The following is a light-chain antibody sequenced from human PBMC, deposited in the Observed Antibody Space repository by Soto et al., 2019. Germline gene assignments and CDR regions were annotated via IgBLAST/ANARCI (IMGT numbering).Light chain of an antibody. J-gene: IGKJ4*01. CDR3: QQYESYPMT. CDR2: KSS. Sequence: DSQMTQYPSTLSASVGDRVTITCRASQSISSWLAWYQQKPGKAPKLLISKSSTLHRGVPPRFSGSGSGPEFTLIISSLQPDDFATDYCQQYESYPMTFGGGTKVEIK. V-gene: IGKV1-5*03. CDR1: QSISSW.